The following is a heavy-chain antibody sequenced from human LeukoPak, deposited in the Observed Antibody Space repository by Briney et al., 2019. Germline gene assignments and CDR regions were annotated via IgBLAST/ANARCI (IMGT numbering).Heavy chain of an antibody. CDR2: INPNSGGT. CDR3: ARFPGDSGSYFYPFDY. CDR1: GYTFTGCY. Sequence: GASVKVSCKASGYTFTGCYMHWVRQAPGQGLEWMGWINPNSGGTNYAQKFQGRVTITRDTSISTAYMELSRLRSDDTAVYYCARFPGDSGSYFYPFDYWGQGTLVTVSS. D-gene: IGHD1-26*01. J-gene: IGHJ4*02. V-gene: IGHV1-2*02.